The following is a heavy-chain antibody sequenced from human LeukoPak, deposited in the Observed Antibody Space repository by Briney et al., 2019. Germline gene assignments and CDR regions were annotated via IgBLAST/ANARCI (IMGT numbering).Heavy chain of an antibody. Sequence: SETLSLTCTVSGGSISSGSYYWSWIRQPAGKGLEWIGRIYTSGSTNYNPSLKSRVTISVDTSKNQFSLKLSSVTAADTAVYNCARELDTAMVTYYFDYSGQGNLVTVSS. CDR3: ARELDTAMVTYYFDY. CDR2: IYTSGST. CDR1: GGSISSGSYY. J-gene: IGHJ4*02. D-gene: IGHD5-18*01. V-gene: IGHV4-61*02.